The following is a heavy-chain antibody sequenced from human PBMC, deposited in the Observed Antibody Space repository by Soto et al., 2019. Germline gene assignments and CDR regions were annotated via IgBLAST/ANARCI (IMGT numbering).Heavy chain of an antibody. CDR1: GFIFSNYG. J-gene: IGHJ4*02. Sequence: QVQLVESGGDVVQPGRSLRLSCAASGFIFSNYGMHWVRQAPGKGLEWVAVIWYDGSKKFYADSVQGRCTISRDNSKNTLYLQMNSLRAEDTAVYYCARDYSSSSGGFDYWGQGTLVTVSS. D-gene: IGHD6-6*01. CDR3: ARDYSSSSGGFDY. V-gene: IGHV3-33*01. CDR2: IWYDGSKK.